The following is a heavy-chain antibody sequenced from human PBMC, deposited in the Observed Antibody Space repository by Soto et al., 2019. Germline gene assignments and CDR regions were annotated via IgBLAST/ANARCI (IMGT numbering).Heavy chain of an antibody. CDR2: TFTGGST. J-gene: IGHJ6*02. CDR1: GFSVTTNY. CDR3: AKKPPSSIQGWAFGMDV. D-gene: IGHD1-26*01. Sequence: EVQLVETGGGLIQPGGSLRLSCLASGFSVTTNYIIWVRQPPGKGLEWVSTTFTGGSTHYADSVKGRFSISRDNSKNTVYLQRNNLRVEDTAVYYCAKKPPSSIQGWAFGMDVWGQGTTVSVSS. V-gene: IGHV3-53*02.